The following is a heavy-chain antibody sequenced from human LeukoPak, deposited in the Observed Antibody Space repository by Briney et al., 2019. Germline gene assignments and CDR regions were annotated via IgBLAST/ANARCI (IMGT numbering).Heavy chain of an antibody. CDR3: ARDIYSYDPRGFDY. CDR2: ISSSSSTT. CDR1: GFTFRSYS. J-gene: IGHJ4*02. V-gene: IGHV3-48*01. Sequence: GGSLRLSCAASGFTFRSYSMNWVRQAPGKGLEWVSYISSSSSTTYYADSVKGRFTISRDKAKNSLYLQMNSLRAEDTAVYYCARDIYSYDPRGFDYWGQGTLATVSS. D-gene: IGHD5-18*01.